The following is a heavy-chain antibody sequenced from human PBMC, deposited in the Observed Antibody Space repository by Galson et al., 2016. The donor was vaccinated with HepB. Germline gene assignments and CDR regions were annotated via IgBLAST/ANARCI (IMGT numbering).Heavy chain of an antibody. J-gene: IGHJ5*01. CDR3: TPDADWGRGDS. Sequence: SLRLSCAASGFAFRSNWMNWVRQAPGRGLEWVANINPEATTEQYVDSVRGRFTISRDNARNSLYLQMISLRAEDTAVYYCTPDADWGRGDSWGQGTLVTVSS. CDR1: GFAFRSNW. D-gene: IGHD2-21*01. CDR2: INPEATTE. V-gene: IGHV3-7*03.